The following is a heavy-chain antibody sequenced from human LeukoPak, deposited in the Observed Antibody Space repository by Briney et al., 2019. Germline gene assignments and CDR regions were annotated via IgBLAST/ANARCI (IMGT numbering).Heavy chain of an antibody. Sequence: ASVKVSCKASGYTFSTYDIIWVRQATGQGLEWMGWMDPTSGNRGYAHKFQGRVTITRNTSISTAYMELSSLRSEDTAVYYCARGPGGAAADNWGQGTLVTVSS. CDR3: ARGPGGAAADN. CDR1: GYTFSTYD. D-gene: IGHD6-13*01. CDR2: MDPTSGNR. V-gene: IGHV1-8*03. J-gene: IGHJ4*02.